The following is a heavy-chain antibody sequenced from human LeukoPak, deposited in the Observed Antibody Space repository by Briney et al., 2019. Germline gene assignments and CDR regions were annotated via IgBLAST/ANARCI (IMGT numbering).Heavy chain of an antibody. D-gene: IGHD1-26*01. V-gene: IGHV4-59*01. CDR2: IYYSGST. Sequence: SETLSLTCTVSGGSISSYYWSWIRQPPGKGLEWIGYIYYSGSTNYNPSLKSRVTISVDTSKNQFSLKLSSVTAADTAVYYCARAPWVDYYYYYYMDVWGKGTTVTVSS. J-gene: IGHJ6*03. CDR3: ARAPWVDYYYYYYMDV. CDR1: GGSISSYY.